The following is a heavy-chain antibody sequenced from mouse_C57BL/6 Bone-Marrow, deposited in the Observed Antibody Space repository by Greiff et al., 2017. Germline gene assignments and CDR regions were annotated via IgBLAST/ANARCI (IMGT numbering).Heavy chain of an antibody. V-gene: IGHV1-80*01. Sequence: QVQLKQSGAELVKPGASVKISCKASGYAFSSYWMNWVKQRPGKGLEWIGQIYPGDGDTNYNGKFKGKATLTADKSSSTAYMQLSSLTSEDSAVYFCARGGYGSSPFAYWGQGTLVTVSA. CDR3: ARGGYGSSPFAY. J-gene: IGHJ3*01. CDR1: GYAFSSYW. D-gene: IGHD1-1*01. CDR2: IYPGDGDT.